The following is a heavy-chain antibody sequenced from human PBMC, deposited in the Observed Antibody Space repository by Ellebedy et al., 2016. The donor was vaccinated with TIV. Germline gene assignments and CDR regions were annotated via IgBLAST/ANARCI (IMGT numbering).Heavy chain of an antibody. CDR1: GGSITGYY. CDR3: AGVRDGRRPFDY. Sequence: SETLSLTCSVSGGSITGYYWNWIRQSPGKGLEWIGFVFHNGRSKYNPSLESRLTLSVDTSKDQFSLRLSSAAAADTALYYCAGVRDGRRPFDYWGQGALVTVSS. J-gene: IGHJ4*02. V-gene: IGHV4-59*01. D-gene: IGHD5-24*01. CDR2: VFHNGRS.